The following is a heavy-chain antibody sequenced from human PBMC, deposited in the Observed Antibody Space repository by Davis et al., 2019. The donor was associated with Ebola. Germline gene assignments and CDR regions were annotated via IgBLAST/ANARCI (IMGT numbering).Heavy chain of an antibody. Sequence: PGGSLRLSCAASGFTFSTYSMSWVRQAPGKGLEWVSSISSDSDYIYYADSAKGRFTISRDNAKNSLYLQMNSLRAEDTAVYYCAKDYTGVLLPVWDYWGQGTLVTVSS. CDR1: GFTFSTYS. CDR2: ISSDSDYI. J-gene: IGHJ4*02. V-gene: IGHV3-21*01. CDR3: AKDYTGVLLPVWDY. D-gene: IGHD2-8*02.